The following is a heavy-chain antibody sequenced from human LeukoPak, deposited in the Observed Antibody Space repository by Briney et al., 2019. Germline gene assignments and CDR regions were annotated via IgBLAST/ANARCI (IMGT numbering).Heavy chain of an antibody. CDR2: ISAYNGNT. CDR1: GYTCTSYG. Sequence: ASVKFSCKASGYTCTSYGISWGRQAPGQGLEWMGWISAYNGNTNYAQKLQGRVTMTTDTSTSTAYMELRSLRSDDTAVYYCARVVVVAATLYYYYGMDVWGQGTTVTVSS. J-gene: IGHJ6*02. D-gene: IGHD2-15*01. CDR3: ARVVVVAATLYYYYGMDV. V-gene: IGHV1-18*01.